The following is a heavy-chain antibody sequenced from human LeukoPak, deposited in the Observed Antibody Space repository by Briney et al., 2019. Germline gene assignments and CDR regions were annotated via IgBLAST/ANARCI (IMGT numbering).Heavy chain of an antibody. J-gene: IGHJ4*02. CDR1: GDSISSYY. V-gene: IGHV4-59*08. D-gene: IGHD3-10*01. CDR2: IYYSGST. CDR3: ARHFSYGSGSYYTYFDY. Sequence: SETLSLTCTVSGDSISSYYWSWIRQPPGKGLEWIGYIYYSGSTNYNPSLKSRVTISVDTSKNQFSLKLSSVTAADTAVYYCARHFSYGSGSYYTYFDYWGQGTLVTVSS.